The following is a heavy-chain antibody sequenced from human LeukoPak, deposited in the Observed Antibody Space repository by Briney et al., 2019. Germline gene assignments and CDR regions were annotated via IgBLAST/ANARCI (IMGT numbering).Heavy chain of an antibody. D-gene: IGHD1-26*01. CDR3: ARGVNSGIYYSFGY. Sequence: SETLSLTCTVSGGSISSYYLTWIRHPAGKGLEWIGRIYTSGSTNYNPCLKSRVTMSVDTSKNQFSLKLSSVTAADTAVYYCARGVNSGIYYSFGYWGQGTLVTVSS. V-gene: IGHV4-4*07. J-gene: IGHJ4*02. CDR1: GGSISSYY. CDR2: IYTSGST.